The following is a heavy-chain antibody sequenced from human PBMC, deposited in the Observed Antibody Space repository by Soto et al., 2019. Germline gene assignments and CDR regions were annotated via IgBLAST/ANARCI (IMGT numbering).Heavy chain of an antibody. CDR1: GFSLSTSGVG. D-gene: IGHD3-22*01. CDR2: IYWDDDK. CDR3: AHSHTYYYDSSGYYLSY. V-gene: IGHV2-5*02. J-gene: IGHJ4*02. Sequence: QITLKESGPTLVKPTQTLTLTCTFSGFSLSTSGVGVGWICQPPGKALEWLALIYWDDDKRYSPSLKSRLTITKDTSKNQVVLTITNMDPLDTATYYCAHSHTYYYDSSGYYLSYWGQGTLVTVSS.